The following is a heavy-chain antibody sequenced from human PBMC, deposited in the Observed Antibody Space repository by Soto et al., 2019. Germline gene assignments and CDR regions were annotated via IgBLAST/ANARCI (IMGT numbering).Heavy chain of an antibody. D-gene: IGHD1-7*01. CDR1: GYTFTSYG. V-gene: IGHV1-18*01. J-gene: IGHJ4*02. CDR2: ISAYNGNT. CDR3: ARDRYNWNYEAPSSDY. Sequence: ASVKVSCKASGYTFTSYGISWVRQAPGQGLEWMGWISAYNGNTNYAQKLQGRVTMTTDTSTSTAYMELRSLRSDDTAVYYCARDRYNWNYEAPSSDYWGQGTLVTVSS.